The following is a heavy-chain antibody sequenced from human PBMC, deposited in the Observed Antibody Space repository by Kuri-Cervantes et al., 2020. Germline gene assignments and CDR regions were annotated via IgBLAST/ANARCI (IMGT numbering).Heavy chain of an antibody. Sequence: ETLSLTCTVSGGSISPYYWSWIRQPPGKGLEWVASIKLDGSEKHYVDSVKGRFTISRDNPNNSLSLRLKSLRIEDTAIYYCATDRAYFESWGQGTLVTVSS. J-gene: IGHJ4*02. CDR1: GGSISPYY. CDR2: IKLDGSEK. V-gene: IGHV3-7*03. CDR3: ATDRAYFES.